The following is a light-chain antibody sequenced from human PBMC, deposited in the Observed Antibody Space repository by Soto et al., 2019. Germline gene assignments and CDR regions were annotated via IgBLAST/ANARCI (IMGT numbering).Light chain of an antibody. CDR2: EVS. Sequence: QSVLTQPASVSGSPGQSITISCTGTSSDVGSYNLVSWYQQHPGKVPKLMIYEVSERPSGVSDRFSGSKSGNTASLTISGLQAEDEADYYCCSYAGASTYVFGTETKVTVL. CDR3: CSYAGASTYV. J-gene: IGLJ1*01. V-gene: IGLV2-23*02. CDR1: SSDVGSYNL.